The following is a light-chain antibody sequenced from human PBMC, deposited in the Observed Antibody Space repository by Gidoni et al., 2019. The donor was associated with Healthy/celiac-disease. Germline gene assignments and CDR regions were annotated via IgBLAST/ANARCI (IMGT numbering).Light chain of an antibody. CDR3: QQRSNWPPYT. J-gene: IGKJ2*01. CDR2: DAS. CDR1: QSVSSY. Sequence: EIVLTQSPATLSLSPGERATLSCRASQSVSSYLAWYQQKPGQAPRLLIYDASNRATSIPARCSGSGSGTDFTLTISSLEPEDFAVYYCQQRSNWPPYTFXXXTKLEIK. V-gene: IGKV3-11*01.